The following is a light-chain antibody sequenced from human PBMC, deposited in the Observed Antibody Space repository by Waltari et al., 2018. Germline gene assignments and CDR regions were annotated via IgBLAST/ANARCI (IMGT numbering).Light chain of an antibody. J-gene: IGKJ1*01. V-gene: IGKV3-20*01. CDR3: QHYVTSPWT. CDR2: GAS. Sequence: DIVLTQSPGTLSLSPGERATLSCRASQSVSNNYLAWYHQKPAQAPRLLIYGASSRATGIPDRFSGSGSGTDFTLTISRLEAGDFGVYYCQHYVTSPWTVGQGTKVEIK. CDR1: QSVSNNY.